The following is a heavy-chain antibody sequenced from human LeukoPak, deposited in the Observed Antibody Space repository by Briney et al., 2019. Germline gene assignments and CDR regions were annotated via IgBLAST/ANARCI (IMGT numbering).Heavy chain of an antibody. CDR3: ASSRSHYYDSSGYYGPWFDP. V-gene: IGHV1-69*05. J-gene: IGHJ5*02. CDR1: GGTFSSYA. Sequence: VASVKVSCKASGGTFSSYAISWVRQAPGQGLEWMGGIIPIFGTANYAQKFQGRVTITTDESTSTAYMELSSLRSEDTAVYYCASSRSHYYDSSGYYGPWFDPWGQGTLATVSS. D-gene: IGHD3-22*01. CDR2: IIPIFGTA.